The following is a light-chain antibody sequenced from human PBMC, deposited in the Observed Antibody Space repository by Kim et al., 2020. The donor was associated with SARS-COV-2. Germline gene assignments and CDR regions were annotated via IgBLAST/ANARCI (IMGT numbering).Light chain of an antibody. J-gene: IGKJ2*03. CDR3: QQSHGFPYS. Sequence: SASVGNRVTITCRASQSVSTSLNWYQQQPGKAPKLLIYAVSSLQSGVPSRFSGSGSGTDFSLTISSLQREDSAIYYCQQSHGFPYSFGQGTKLEI. V-gene: IGKV1-39*01. CDR1: QSVSTS. CDR2: AVS.